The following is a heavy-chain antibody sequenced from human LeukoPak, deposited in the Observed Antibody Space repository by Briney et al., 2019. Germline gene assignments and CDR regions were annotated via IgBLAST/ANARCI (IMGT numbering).Heavy chain of an antibody. J-gene: IGHJ4*02. Sequence: GGSLRLSCAASGFTFSSYGMHWVRQAPGKGLEWVAVIWYDGSNKYYADSVKGRFTISRDNSKNTLYLQMNSLRAEDTAVYYCARDATYYDFWSGYFNYWGQGTLVTVSS. CDR1: GFTFSSYG. CDR3: ARDATYYDFWSGYFNY. V-gene: IGHV3-33*01. D-gene: IGHD3-3*01. CDR2: IWYDGSNK.